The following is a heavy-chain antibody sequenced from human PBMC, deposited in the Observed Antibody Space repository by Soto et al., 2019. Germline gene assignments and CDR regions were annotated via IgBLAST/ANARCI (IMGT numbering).Heavy chain of an antibody. J-gene: IGHJ3*02. CDR2: ISWNSGSI. CDR1: GFTFDDYA. CDR3: ARYCTNGVCYSLDAFDI. V-gene: IGHV3-9*01. D-gene: IGHD2-8*01. Sequence: SLRLSCAASGFTFDDYAMHWVRQAPGKGLEWVSGISWNSGSIGYADSVKGRFTTSRDNAKNSLYLQMNSLRAEDTALYYCARYCTNGVCYSLDAFDIWGQGTMVTVSS.